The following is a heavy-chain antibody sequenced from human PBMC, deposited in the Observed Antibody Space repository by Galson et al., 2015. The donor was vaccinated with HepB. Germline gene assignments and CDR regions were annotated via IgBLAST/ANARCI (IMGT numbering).Heavy chain of an antibody. Sequence: QSGAEVKKSGESLRISCKGSGYNFTSYWINWVRQMPGKGLEWMGRIDPIDSYINYSPSFQGHVTISADKSISTAYLQWSSLKDSDTAVYYCARHPSDYSYGMDVWGQGSTVTVSS. CDR2: IDPIDSYI. CDR1: GYNFTSYW. V-gene: IGHV5-10-1*01. J-gene: IGHJ6*02. CDR3: ARHPSDYSYGMDV.